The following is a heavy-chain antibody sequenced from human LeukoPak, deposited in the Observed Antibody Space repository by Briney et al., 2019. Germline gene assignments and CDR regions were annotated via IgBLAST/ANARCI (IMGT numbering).Heavy chain of an antibody. Sequence: SGGSQRLSCAASGFTFSNYWMHWVRQAPGKGLVWVSRINSDGINTSYADSVKGRFTISRDNAKNTLNLQMNSLRAEDTAVYYCARDLGQYYDTSDNWFDPWGQGTLVTVSS. CDR2: INSDGINT. CDR1: GFTFSNYW. V-gene: IGHV3-74*01. CDR3: ARDLGQYYDTSDNWFDP. J-gene: IGHJ5*02. D-gene: IGHD3-22*01.